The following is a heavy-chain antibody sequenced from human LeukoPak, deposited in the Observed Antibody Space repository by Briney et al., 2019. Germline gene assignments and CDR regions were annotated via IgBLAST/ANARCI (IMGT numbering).Heavy chain of an antibody. CDR1: GFTSSSYA. J-gene: IGHJ3*02. D-gene: IGHD2-21*02. V-gene: IGHV3-23*01. Sequence: GGSLRLSCAASGFTSSSYAMSWVRQAPGKGLEWVSAISGSGGSTYYADSVKGRFTISRDNSKNTLYLQMNSLRAEDTAVYYCAKDLNIVVVTATDAFDIWGQGTMVTVSS. CDR3: AKDLNIVVVTATDAFDI. CDR2: ISGSGGST.